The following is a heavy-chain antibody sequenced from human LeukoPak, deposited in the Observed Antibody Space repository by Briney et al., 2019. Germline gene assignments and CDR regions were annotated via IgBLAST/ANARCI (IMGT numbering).Heavy chain of an antibody. Sequence: VGSLRLSCAASGFTFSAYSMNWVRQAPGKGLEWVSYISSSSSTIYYADSVKGRFTISRDNAKNSLYLQMNSLRAEDTAVYYCARVGITMVRGVSKYWGQGTLVTVSS. J-gene: IGHJ4*02. CDR1: GFTFSAYS. V-gene: IGHV3-48*04. D-gene: IGHD3-10*01. CDR2: ISSSSSTI. CDR3: ARVGITMVRGVSKY.